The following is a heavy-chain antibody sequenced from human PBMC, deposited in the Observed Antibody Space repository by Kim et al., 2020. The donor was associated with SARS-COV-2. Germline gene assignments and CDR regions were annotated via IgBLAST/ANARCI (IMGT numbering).Heavy chain of an antibody. CDR2: IYYSGST. V-gene: IGHV4-59*01. CDR1: RGSISSYY. CDR3: ARSYVEMATIWEYYFDY. Sequence: SETLSLTCTVSRGSISSYYWSWIRQPPGKGLEWIGYIYYSGSTNYNPSLKSRVTISVDTSKNQFSLKLSSVTAADTAVYYCARSYVEMATIWEYYFDYWGQGTLVTVSS. D-gene: IGHD5-12*01. J-gene: IGHJ4*02.